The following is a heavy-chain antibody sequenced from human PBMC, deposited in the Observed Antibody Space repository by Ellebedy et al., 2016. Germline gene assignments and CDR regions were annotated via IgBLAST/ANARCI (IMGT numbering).Heavy chain of an antibody. Sequence: ASVKVSXKASRYTFTSFYIHWVRQAPGQGLEWLGIINPSGDSTTYAQKFQGRVTMTRDTSTSTVDMELSSLRSEDTAVYYCARDGFYGMDVWGQGTTVTVSS. V-gene: IGHV1-46*01. CDR1: RYTFTSFY. CDR3: ARDGFYGMDV. CDR2: INPSGDST. J-gene: IGHJ6*02.